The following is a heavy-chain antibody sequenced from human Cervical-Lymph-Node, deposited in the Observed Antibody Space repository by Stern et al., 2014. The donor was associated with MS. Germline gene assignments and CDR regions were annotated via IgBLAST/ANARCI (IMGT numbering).Heavy chain of an antibody. Sequence: QLVQSGAEVKKPGSSVKVSCKASGETFSSQGISWVRQAPGQGLEWMGWMIPILGAAHFAQKLKGRVSIIADESTITACMELSSLRPENTAVYYCTRDEIDHTTTHYYYYGMDVWGQGTPVIVSS. CDR1: GETFSSQG. J-gene: IGHJ6*02. CDR2: MIPILGAA. V-gene: IGHV1-69*01. D-gene: IGHD1-1*01. CDR3: TRDEIDHTTTHYYYYGMDV.